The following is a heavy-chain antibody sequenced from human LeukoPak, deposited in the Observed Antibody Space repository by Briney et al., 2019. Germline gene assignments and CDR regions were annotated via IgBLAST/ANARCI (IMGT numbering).Heavy chain of an antibody. CDR3: ARDLAVAGTSGVSNS. J-gene: IGHJ3*02. CDR1: GYTFTGYY. V-gene: IGHV1-2*02. Sequence: ASVKVSCKASGYTFTGYYMHWVRQAPGQGLEWMGWINPNSGGTNYAQKFQGRVTMTRDTSISTAYMELSRLRSDDTAVYYCARDLAVAGTSGVSNSWGERTILTV. CDR2: INPNSGGT. D-gene: IGHD6-19*01.